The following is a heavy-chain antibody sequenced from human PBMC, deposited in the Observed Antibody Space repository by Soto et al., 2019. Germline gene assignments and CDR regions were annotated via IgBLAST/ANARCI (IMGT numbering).Heavy chain of an antibody. CDR2: IKQDGSEQ. CDR1: GFSFSAYW. Sequence: EVQRVESGGGLVQPGGSLRLSCEASGFSFSAYWMSWVRQAPGKGLELVANIKQDGSEQYYVDSVKGRFTISRNNAKNSLYLQMNSLRAEDTAVFYCARDFDVWGRGTLVTVSS. J-gene: IGHJ2*01. V-gene: IGHV3-7*01. CDR3: ARDFDV.